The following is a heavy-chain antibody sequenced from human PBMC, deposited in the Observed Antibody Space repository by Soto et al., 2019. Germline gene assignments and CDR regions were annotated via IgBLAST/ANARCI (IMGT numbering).Heavy chain of an antibody. CDR3: SRDHYGRGFSSGAFDS. J-gene: IGHJ4*02. D-gene: IGHD5-18*01. Sequence: SETLSLTCAVYGLSFSGYYWSWIRQPPGKGLEWIGEINHSGSTNYNPSLKSRVTISVDTSKNQFSLKLSSVTAADTAVYYCSRDHYGRGFSSGAFDSWGQGTLVTVSS. CDR1: GLSFSGYY. V-gene: IGHV4-34*01. CDR2: INHSGST.